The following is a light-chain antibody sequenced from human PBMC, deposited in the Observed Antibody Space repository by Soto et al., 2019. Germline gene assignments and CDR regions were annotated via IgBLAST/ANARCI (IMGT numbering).Light chain of an antibody. Sequence: DIVLTQSPLSLPVTPGEPASISCRSSQSLLNRNGINCLDWYLQKPGQSPQLLIHLGSTRASGVPDRFSGSGSGTDFTLKISRVEAEDVGLYYCMQALQSPLTFGGGTKVDIK. CDR3: MQALQSPLT. J-gene: IGKJ4*01. V-gene: IGKV2-28*01. CDR2: LGS. CDR1: QSLLNRNGINC.